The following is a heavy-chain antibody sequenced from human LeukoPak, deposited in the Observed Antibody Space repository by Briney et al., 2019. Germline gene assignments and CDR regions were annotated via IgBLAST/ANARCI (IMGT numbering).Heavy chain of an antibody. V-gene: IGHV3-23*01. CDR1: GFTFSSHA. J-gene: IGHJ3*02. CDR2: ISGSGGST. Sequence: GGSLRLSCAASGFTFSSHAMSWVRQAPGKGLEWVSAISGSGGSTYYADSVKGRFTISRDNSKNTLYLQMNSLRADDTAVYYCAKLEGGSTGYSSSWYGSAFDIWGQGTMVTVSS. CDR3: AKLEGGSTGYSSSWYGSAFDI. D-gene: IGHD6-13*01.